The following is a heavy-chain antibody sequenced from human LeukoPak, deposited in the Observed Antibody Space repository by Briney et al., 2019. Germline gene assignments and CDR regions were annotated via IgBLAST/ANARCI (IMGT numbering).Heavy chain of an antibody. CDR2: IYNSGST. V-gene: IGHV4-61*02. J-gene: IGHJ4*02. CDR3: ARGVAVAGRTFDY. CDR1: GGSISRGSYY. D-gene: IGHD6-19*01. Sequence: SETLSLTCIVSGGSISRGSYYWNWIRQPAGKGLEWMGRIYNSGSTNYNPSLKSRVTISTDMSKNQFSLKLSSVTAADTAVYYCARGVAVAGRTFDYWGQGTLVTVSS.